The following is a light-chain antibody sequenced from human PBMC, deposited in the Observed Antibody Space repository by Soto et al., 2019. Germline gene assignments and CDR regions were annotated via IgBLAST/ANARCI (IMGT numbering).Light chain of an antibody. CDR1: QNINTC. V-gene: IGKV1-5*03. Sequence: DIQMTQSPSTLSASVGDRVTITCRASQNINTCLAWYQQKPGKAPNLLIYKASNLQSGVPSRFSGSASGTEFTLTISSLQPDDIATYYCQQYNTYPLTFGGGTKVEI. J-gene: IGKJ4*02. CDR3: QQYNTYPLT. CDR2: KAS.